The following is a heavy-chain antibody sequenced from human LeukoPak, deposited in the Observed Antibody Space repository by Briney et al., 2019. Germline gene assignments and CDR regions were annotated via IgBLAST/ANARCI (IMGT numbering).Heavy chain of an antibody. D-gene: IGHD3-10*01. J-gene: IGHJ4*02. CDR1: GFTFSSYG. CDR3: AKVPDYYGSGRYH. V-gene: IGHV3-7*01. CDR2: IKQDGSEK. Sequence: GGSLRLSCAASGFTFSSYGMSWVRQAPGKGLEWVANIKQDGSEKYYVDSVKGRFTISRDNAKNSLYLQMNSLRAEDTAVYYCAKVPDYYGSGRYHWGQGTLVTVSS.